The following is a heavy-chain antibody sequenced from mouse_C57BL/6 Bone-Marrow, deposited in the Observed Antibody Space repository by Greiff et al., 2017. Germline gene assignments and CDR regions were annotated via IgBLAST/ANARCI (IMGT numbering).Heavy chain of an antibody. Sequence: VQLVESGAGLVQPGRSLRLSCATSGFTFSDFYMEWVRQAPGKGLEWIAASRNKANDNTTKYSVSVKGRFIVTSDTSQSILYLQMNALSAEAAAISYCARDACDWYFDVGDRGKGATVSA. V-gene: IGHV7-1*01. J-gene: IGHJ1*03. CDR3: ARDACDWYFDV. CDR1: GFTFSDFY. CDR2: SRNKANDNTT.